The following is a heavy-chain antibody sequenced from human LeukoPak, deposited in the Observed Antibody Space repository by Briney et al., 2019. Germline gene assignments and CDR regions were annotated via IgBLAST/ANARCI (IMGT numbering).Heavy chain of an antibody. J-gene: IGHJ6*03. Sequence: PSETLSLTCTVSGSSISSYYWSWIRQPAGKGLEWIGRIYTSGSTNYNPSLKSRVTMSVDTSKNQFSLKLSSVTAADTAVYYCARSGYCSSTSCYPYYYYYYMDVWGKGTTVTVSS. V-gene: IGHV4-4*07. D-gene: IGHD2-2*01. CDR3: ARSGYCSSTSCYPYYYYYYMDV. CDR2: IYTSGST. CDR1: GSSISSYY.